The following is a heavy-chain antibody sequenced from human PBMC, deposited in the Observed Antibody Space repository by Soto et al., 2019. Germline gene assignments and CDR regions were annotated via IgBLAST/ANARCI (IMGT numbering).Heavy chain of an antibody. V-gene: IGHV3-30*18. Sequence: GGSLRLSCAASGFTFSSYGMHWVRQAPGKGLEWVAVISYDGSNKYYADSVKGRFTISRDNSKNTLYLQMNSLRAEDTAVYYCAKEGGRYNWNYCMDVWGQGTTVTVSS. CDR3: AKEGGRYNWNYCMDV. D-gene: IGHD1-20*01. J-gene: IGHJ6*02. CDR1: GFTFSSYG. CDR2: ISYDGSNK.